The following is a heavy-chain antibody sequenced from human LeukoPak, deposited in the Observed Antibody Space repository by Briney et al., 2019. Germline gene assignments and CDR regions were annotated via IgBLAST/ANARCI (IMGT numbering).Heavy chain of an antibody. CDR2: IIPILGIP. J-gene: IGHJ1*01. Sequence: GASVKVSCKASGGTFNSYAISWVRQAPGQGLEWMGRIIPILGIPNYAQKFQGRVTITTDESTSTAYMELSSLRSEDTAVYYCARAYCSSTSCQPYFQHWGQGTLVTVSS. CDR3: ARAYCSSTSCQPYFQH. D-gene: IGHD2-2*01. CDR1: GGTFNSYA. V-gene: IGHV1-69*04.